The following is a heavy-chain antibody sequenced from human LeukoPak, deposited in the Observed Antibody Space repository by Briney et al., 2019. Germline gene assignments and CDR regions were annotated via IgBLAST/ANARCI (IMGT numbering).Heavy chain of an antibody. Sequence: SETLSLTCAVYGGSFSGYYWSWIRQPPGKGLEWIGEINHSGSTNYNPSLKSRVTISVDTSKNQFSLKLSSVTAADTAVYYCARGGIVATDYWGRGTLVTVSS. D-gene: IGHD5-12*01. V-gene: IGHV4-34*01. CDR3: ARGGIVATDY. CDR1: GGSFSGYY. CDR2: INHSGST. J-gene: IGHJ4*02.